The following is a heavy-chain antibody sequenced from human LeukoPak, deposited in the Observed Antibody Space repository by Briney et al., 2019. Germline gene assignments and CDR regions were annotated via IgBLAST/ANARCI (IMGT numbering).Heavy chain of an antibody. CDR1: GFTFSSYA. Sequence: GGSLRLSCAASGFTFSSYAMSWVRQAPGKGLEWVSAISGSGGSTYYADSVKGRFTISRDNSKNTLYLQMNSLRAEDTAVYYCAKDPELEGLLGETSFDYWGQGTLVTVSS. CDR2: ISGSGGST. J-gene: IGHJ4*02. D-gene: IGHD1-1*01. V-gene: IGHV3-23*01. CDR3: AKDPELEGLLGETSFDY.